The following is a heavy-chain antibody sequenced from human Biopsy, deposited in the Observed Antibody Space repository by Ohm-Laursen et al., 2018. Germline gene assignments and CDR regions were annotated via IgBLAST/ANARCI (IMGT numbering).Heavy chain of an antibody. D-gene: IGHD6-19*01. J-gene: IGHJ2*01. CDR2: IWYDGTNE. Sequence: RSLRLSCSASGFTFNDFAMTWVRQAPGKGLEWISLIWYDGTNEDYADSVKGRFTISRDNSKNTLYLQINTLTLEDTAFYYCARGLSSGWYGYFDVWGRGTLVTVSS. CDR1: GFTFNDFA. V-gene: IGHV3-33*01. CDR3: ARGLSSGWYGYFDV.